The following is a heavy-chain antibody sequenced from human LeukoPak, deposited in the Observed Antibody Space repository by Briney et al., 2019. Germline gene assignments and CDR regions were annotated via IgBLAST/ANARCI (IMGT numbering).Heavy chain of an antibody. D-gene: IGHD1-26*01. CDR3: VKGGWGATVHI. V-gene: IGHV3-23*01. Sequence: GGSLRLSCVASGFTFSDYARTWVRQAPGKGPEWVSGVSDSGDTTYYADSVKGRFTIYRDNSKNTLYLQMHNLTVEDTALYYCVKGGWGATVHIWGQGPMVSVSS. J-gene: IGHJ3*02. CDR2: VSDSGDTT. CDR1: GFTFSDYA.